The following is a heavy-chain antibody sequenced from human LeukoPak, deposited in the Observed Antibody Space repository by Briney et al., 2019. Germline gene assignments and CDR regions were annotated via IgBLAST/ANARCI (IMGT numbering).Heavy chain of an antibody. Sequence: SETLSLTCTVSGGSISGYYWSWIRQPPGKGLEWIGYIYYSGSTNYNPSLKSRLTMSVDTSKNQFSLKLRAVTAADTAIYYCARLLVVRGFDPWGQGTLVTVSS. V-gene: IGHV4-59*08. D-gene: IGHD3-10*01. CDR1: GGSISGYY. CDR2: IYYSGST. J-gene: IGHJ5*02. CDR3: ARLLVVRGFDP.